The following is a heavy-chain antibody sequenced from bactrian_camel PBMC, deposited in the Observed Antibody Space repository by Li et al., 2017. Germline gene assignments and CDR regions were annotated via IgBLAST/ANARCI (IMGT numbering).Heavy chain of an antibody. CDR2: INYVGSSS. Sequence: HVQLVESGGGLVQPGGSLRLSCVGSGFTFSSSWMYWVRQAPGKGLEWVSVINYVGSSSYYADSVKGRFTISRDNAKDTLYLYLSSLTTEDTAVYYCATNDYMAFWGQGTQVTVS. D-gene: IGHD2*01. V-gene: IGHV3S1*01. CDR3: ATNDYMAF. J-gene: IGHJ4*01. CDR1: GFTFSSSW.